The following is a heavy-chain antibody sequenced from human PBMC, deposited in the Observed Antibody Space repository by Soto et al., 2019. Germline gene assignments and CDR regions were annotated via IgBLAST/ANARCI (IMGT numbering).Heavy chain of an antibody. J-gene: IGHJ4*02. CDR1: GFTFSSYA. Sequence: GGSLRLSCAASGFTFSSYAMHWVRQAPGKGLEWVAVISYDGSNKYYADSVKGRFTISRDNSKNTLYLQMNSLRAEDTAVYYCARVAYSSSWLVPGGYWGQGTLVTVSS. CDR2: ISYDGSNK. CDR3: ARVAYSSSWLVPGGY. D-gene: IGHD6-13*01. V-gene: IGHV3-30-3*01.